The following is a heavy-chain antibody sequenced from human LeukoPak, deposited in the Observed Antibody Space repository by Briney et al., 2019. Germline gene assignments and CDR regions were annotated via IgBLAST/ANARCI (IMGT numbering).Heavy chain of an antibody. D-gene: IGHD3-9*01. J-gene: IGHJ4*02. Sequence: ASVNVSCKASGYTFTSYDINWVRQATGQGLEWMGWMNPNSGNTGYAQKFRGRVTMTRNTSISTAYMELSSLRPEDTAVYYCARRRYDILTGTNWGQGTLVTASS. CDR3: ARRRYDILTGTN. CDR2: MNPNSGNT. CDR1: GYTFTSYD. V-gene: IGHV1-8*01.